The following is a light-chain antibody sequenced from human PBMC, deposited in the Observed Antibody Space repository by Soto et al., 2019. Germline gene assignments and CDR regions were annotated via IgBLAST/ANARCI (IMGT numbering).Light chain of an antibody. V-gene: IGLV2-14*01. CDR2: DVS. J-gene: IGLJ2*01. Sequence: QSALTLPASVSGSPGQSITISCTGTSSDVGGYNYVSWYQQHPGKAPKLMIYDVSNRPSGVSNRSSGSKSGNTASLTISGLQAEDEADYYCSSYSSSSTLVFGGGTKLTVL. CDR1: SSDVGGYNY. CDR3: SSYSSSSTLV.